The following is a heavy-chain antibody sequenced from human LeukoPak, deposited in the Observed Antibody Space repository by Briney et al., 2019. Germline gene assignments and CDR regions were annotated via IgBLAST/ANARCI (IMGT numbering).Heavy chain of an antibody. CDR3: AKVSHYYYYYMDV. Sequence: GGSLRLSCAASGFTFSSYAMSWVRQAPGKGLEWVSAISGSGGSTYYADAVKGRFTISRENSKNQLYLQMNRLRAEDTAVYYCAKVSHYYYYYMDVWGKGTTVTVSS. V-gene: IGHV3-23*01. CDR2: ISGSGGST. J-gene: IGHJ6*03. CDR1: GFTFSSYA.